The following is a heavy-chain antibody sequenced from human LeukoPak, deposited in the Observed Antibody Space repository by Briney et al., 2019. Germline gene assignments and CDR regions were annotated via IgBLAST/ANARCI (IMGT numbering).Heavy chain of an antibody. D-gene: IGHD3-16*01. CDR3: ATTGGDIYYYYMDV. J-gene: IGHJ6*03. CDR2: IIPVLSTA. CDR1: GDTFSRYA. Sequence: VASVKVSCKASGDTFSRYAISWVRQAPGQGLEWMGGIIPVLSTANYAQKFQDRVTITADESTSTTYMELSSLKSEDTAVYYCATTGGDIYYYYMDVWGKGTTVTVSS. V-gene: IGHV1-69*13.